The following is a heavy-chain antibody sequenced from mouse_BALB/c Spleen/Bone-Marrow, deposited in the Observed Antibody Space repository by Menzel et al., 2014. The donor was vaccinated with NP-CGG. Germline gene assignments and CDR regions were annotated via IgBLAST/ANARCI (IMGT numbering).Heavy chain of an antibody. CDR2: INPSTGYT. Sequence: QVQLKESGAELAKPGASVKMSCKASGYTFTSYWMHWVKQRPGQGLGWIGYINPSTGYTEYNQKFKDKATLTADKSSSTAYMQLSSLTSEDSAVYYCARPPYYYGSSYDAMDYWGQGTSVTVSS. J-gene: IGHJ4*01. CDR3: ARPPYYYGSSYDAMDY. CDR1: GYTFTSYW. V-gene: IGHV1-7*01. D-gene: IGHD1-1*01.